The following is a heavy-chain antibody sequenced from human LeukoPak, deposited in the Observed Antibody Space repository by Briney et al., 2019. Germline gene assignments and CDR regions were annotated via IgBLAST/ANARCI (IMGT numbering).Heavy chain of an antibody. V-gene: IGHV3-66*01. Sequence: GGSLRLSCAASGLSVSNNYMSWVRQAPGKGLEWVAVIFIAGNRYYAGSVEGRFTISRDNSKNTVYLEMNSLRAEDTAMYYCTKYDSGAAHFENWGQGALVTVSS. CDR2: IFIAGNR. D-gene: IGHD3-22*01. J-gene: IGHJ4*02. CDR1: GLSVSNNY. CDR3: TKYDSGAAHFEN.